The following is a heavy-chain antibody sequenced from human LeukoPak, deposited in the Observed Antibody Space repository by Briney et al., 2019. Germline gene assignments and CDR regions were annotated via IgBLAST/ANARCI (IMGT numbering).Heavy chain of an antibody. CDR2: INPNSGGT. CDR3: ARDRLRLGYERTNWFNP. CDR1: GYTFTGYY. Sequence: ASVKVSCKASGYTFTGYYMHWVRQALGQGLEWRGWINPNSGGTNYAQKFQGRVTMTRDTSISTAYMELSRVRSDDTAVYYCARDRLRLGYERTNWFNPWGQGTLVTVSS. D-gene: IGHD2-15*01. V-gene: IGHV1-2*02. J-gene: IGHJ5*02.